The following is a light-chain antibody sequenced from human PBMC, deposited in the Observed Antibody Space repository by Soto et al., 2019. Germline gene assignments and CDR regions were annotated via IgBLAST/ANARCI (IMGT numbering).Light chain of an antibody. CDR3: ATWDDRLGAVI. CDR2: SNN. J-gene: IGLJ2*01. CDR1: SSNIGGTNY. V-gene: IGLV1-47*02. Sequence: QSVLSQSPSASGTPGQNVFISCSGSSSNIGGTNYECCYQQSPGAAPNLIIHSNNLRPSGVPERISGSKFATAASLAISGLRSEDEAVYDGATWDDRLGAVIFGGGTKVTVL.